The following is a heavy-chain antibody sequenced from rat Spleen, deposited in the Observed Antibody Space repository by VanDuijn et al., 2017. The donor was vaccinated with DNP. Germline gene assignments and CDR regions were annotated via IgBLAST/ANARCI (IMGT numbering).Heavy chain of an antibody. Sequence: EVQLVETGGGLVQPGRSLKLSCVASGFTFSSYWMYWIRQAPGKGLEWVSSINTDGGNTYYPDSVKGRFTISRDNAENTVYLQMNSLRSEDTATYYCAKGAYRDSYAAYWYFDFWGPGTMVTVSS. CDR2: INTDGGNT. CDR1: GFTFSSYW. CDR3: AKGAYRDSYAAYWYFDF. D-gene: IGHD1-12*01. V-gene: IGHV5-58*01. J-gene: IGHJ1*01.